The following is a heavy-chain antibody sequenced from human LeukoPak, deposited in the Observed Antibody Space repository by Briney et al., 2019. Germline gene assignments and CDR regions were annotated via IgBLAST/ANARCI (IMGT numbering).Heavy chain of an antibody. CDR2: INPNSGGT. CDR3: ARDLTGDRYYFDY. J-gene: IGHJ4*01. V-gene: IGHV1-2*02. CDR1: GYTFTGYY. D-gene: IGHD7-27*01. Sequence: GASVKVSCKASGYTFTGYYMHWVRQAPGQGLEWMGWINPNSGGTNYAQKFQGRVTMTRDTSISTAYMELSRLRSDDTAVYYCARDLTGDRYYFDYWGRGTLVTVSS.